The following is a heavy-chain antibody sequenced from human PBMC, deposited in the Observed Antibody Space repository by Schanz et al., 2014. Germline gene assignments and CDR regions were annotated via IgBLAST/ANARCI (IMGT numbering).Heavy chain of an antibody. CDR1: GFTFSSHA. D-gene: IGHD3-16*01. V-gene: IGHV3-72*01. J-gene: IGHJ6*02. Sequence: EVQLVESGGGLVKPGGSLRLSCAASGFTFSSHAMSWVRQAPGKGLEWVARIKNTFNSYTTEYAASVKGRFSISRDDSKSSLYLQMNSLKTEDTAVYFCARAAYSHGLDVWGRGTTVTVSS. CDR2: IKNTFNSYTT. CDR3: ARAAYSHGLDV.